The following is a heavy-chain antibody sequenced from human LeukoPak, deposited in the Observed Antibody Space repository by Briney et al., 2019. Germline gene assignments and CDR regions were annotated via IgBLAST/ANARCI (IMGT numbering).Heavy chain of an antibody. D-gene: IGHD3-16*01. V-gene: IGHV3-48*03. CDR1: GFTFSNYA. Sequence: GGSLRLSCAASGFTFSNYAMHWVRQAPGKGLEWVSTIKGTGLTTYYADSVKGRFTISRDNAKNSLFLQMSSLRADDTAIYYCARAGELRYMDVWGKGTAVTVSS. CDR2: IKGTGLTT. CDR3: ARAGELRYMDV. J-gene: IGHJ6*03.